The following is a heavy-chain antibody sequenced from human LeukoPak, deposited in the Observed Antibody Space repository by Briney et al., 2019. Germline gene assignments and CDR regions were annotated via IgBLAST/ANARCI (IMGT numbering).Heavy chain of an antibody. CDR3: AKGPFDCSGGSCYSGYYFDY. J-gene: IGHJ4*02. CDR1: GFTFDDYA. D-gene: IGHD2-15*01. CDR2: ISWNSGSI. Sequence: GRSLRLSCAASGFTFDDYAMHWVRQAPGKGLEWVSGISWNSGSIGYADSVKGRFTISRDNAKNSLYLQMNSLRAEDTALYYCAKGPFDCSGGSCYSGYYFDYWGQGTLVTVSS. V-gene: IGHV3-9*01.